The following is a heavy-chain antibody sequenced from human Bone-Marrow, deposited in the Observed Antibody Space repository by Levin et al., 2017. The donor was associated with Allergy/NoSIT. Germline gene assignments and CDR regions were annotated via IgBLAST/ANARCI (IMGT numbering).Heavy chain of an antibody. Sequence: GASVKVSCKASGYTFTSYGISWVRQAPGQGLEWMGWISAYNGNTNYAQKLQGRVTMTTDTSTSTAYMELRSLRSDDTAVYYCARDSWRPGIAVAGLGFAFDIWGQGTMVTVSS. CDR1: GYTFTSYG. V-gene: IGHV1-18*01. D-gene: IGHD6-19*01. CDR2: ISAYNGNT. J-gene: IGHJ3*02. CDR3: ARDSWRPGIAVAGLGFAFDI.